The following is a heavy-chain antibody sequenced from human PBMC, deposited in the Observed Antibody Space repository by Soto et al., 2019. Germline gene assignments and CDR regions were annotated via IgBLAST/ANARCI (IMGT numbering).Heavy chain of an antibody. CDR2: IGGSGDIT. V-gene: IGHV3-23*01. J-gene: IGHJ4*02. CDR1: GFTFNNYA. D-gene: IGHD6-19*01. Sequence: EVQLLESGGGSVQPGGSLRLSCAASGFTFNNYAMSWVRRAPGKGLEWVSAIGGSGDITYYADSVKGRFTISRDNSKNTLYLQMNSLRADDTAVYYCAKPPVTVAGMFDFWGQGTLVTVSS. CDR3: AKPPVTVAGMFDF.